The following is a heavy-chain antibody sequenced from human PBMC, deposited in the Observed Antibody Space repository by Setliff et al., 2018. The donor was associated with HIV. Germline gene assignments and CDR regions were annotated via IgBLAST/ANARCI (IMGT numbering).Heavy chain of an antibody. CDR1: GFTFSDYY. Sequence: ASVKVSCKASGFTFSDYYIHWVRQAPGQGLEWMGRISPNSDVTNYAQKFQGRVTATTDTSASTAYMELSSLRSEDTAVYYCARDLPTPNWGFDYWGQGTLVTAPQ. CDR3: ARDLPTPNWGFDY. J-gene: IGHJ4*02. CDR2: ISPNSDVT. D-gene: IGHD7-27*01. V-gene: IGHV1-2*01.